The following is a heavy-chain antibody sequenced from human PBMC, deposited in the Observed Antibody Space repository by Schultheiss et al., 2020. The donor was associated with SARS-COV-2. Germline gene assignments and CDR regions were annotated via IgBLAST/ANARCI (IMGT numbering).Heavy chain of an antibody. Sequence: SVKVSCKASGFTFTSSAMQWVRQARGQRLEWIGWIVVGSGNTNYAQKLQGRVTMTTDTSTSTAYMELRSLRSDDTAVYYCARVGVQLRYFDWSKNYWGQGTLVTVSS. CDR2: IVVGSGNT. CDR3: ARVGVQLRYFDWSKNY. CDR1: GFTFTSSA. V-gene: IGHV1-58*02. D-gene: IGHD3-9*01. J-gene: IGHJ4*02.